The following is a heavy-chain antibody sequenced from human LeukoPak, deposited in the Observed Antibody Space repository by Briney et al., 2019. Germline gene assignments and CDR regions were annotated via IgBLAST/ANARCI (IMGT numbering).Heavy chain of an antibody. CDR1: GFVFSSYG. CDR2: IKQDGSEK. J-gene: IGHJ6*03. Sequence: GGSLGLSCAASGFVFSSYGMHWVRQAPGKGLEWVANIKQDGSEKYYVDSVKGRYTISRDNAKNSLYLQMNSLRAEDTAVYYCARDSDLIAAYYYYMDVWGKGTTVTVSS. D-gene: IGHD6-13*01. V-gene: IGHV3-7*01. CDR3: ARDSDLIAAYYYYMDV.